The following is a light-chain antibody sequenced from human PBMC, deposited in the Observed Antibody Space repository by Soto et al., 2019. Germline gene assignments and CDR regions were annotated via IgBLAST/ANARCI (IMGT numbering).Light chain of an antibody. Sequence: DIQMTQSPSSLSASVGDRVTITCRASQTLSNSLNWYQQKPGKAPKLLIYSASRLQSGVPSRFSGGGSETDFTLTISSLQPEDFATYYCQQSYSIPRTFGQETKVEMK. V-gene: IGKV1-39*01. CDR3: QQSYSIPRT. CDR1: QTLSNS. CDR2: SAS. J-gene: IGKJ1*01.